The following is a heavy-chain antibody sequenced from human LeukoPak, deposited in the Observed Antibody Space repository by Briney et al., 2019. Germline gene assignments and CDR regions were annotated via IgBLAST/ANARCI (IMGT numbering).Heavy chain of an antibody. CDR2: ISSSSSYI. CDR1: GFTFSSYS. Sequence: GSLRLSCAASGFTFSSYSMNWVRQAPGKGLEWVSSISSSSSYIYYADSVKGRFTISRDNAKNSLYLQMNSLRAEDTAVYYCARNVDIVATDDPRDNKYYFDYWGQGTLVTVSS. CDR3: ARNVDIVATDDPRDNKYYFDY. V-gene: IGHV3-21*01. J-gene: IGHJ4*02. D-gene: IGHD5-12*01.